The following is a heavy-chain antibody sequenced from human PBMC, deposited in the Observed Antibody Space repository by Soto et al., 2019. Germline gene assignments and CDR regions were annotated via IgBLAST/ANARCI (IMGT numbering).Heavy chain of an antibody. CDR2: INAGNGNR. CDR1: GYTFTSYA. V-gene: IGHV1-3*01. Sequence: ASVKVSCKASGYTFTSYAMHWVRQAPGQRLEWMGWINAGNGNRKYSQKFQGRVTITRDTSASTAYMELSSLRSEDTAVYYCAREGYYDGSGYYWQDFDYWGQGTLVTVSS. D-gene: IGHD3-22*01. CDR3: AREGYYDGSGYYWQDFDY. J-gene: IGHJ4*02.